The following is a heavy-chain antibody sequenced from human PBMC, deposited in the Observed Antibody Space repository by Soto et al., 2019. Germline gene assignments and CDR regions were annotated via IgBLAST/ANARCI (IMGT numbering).Heavy chain of an antibody. J-gene: IGHJ4*02. CDR3: AREDSSGYSHYFDY. CDR2: IIPILGIT. V-gene: IGHV1-69*08. CDR1: GGTFSSYT. D-gene: IGHD3-22*01. Sequence: QVQLVQSGAEVKKPGSSVKVSCKASGGTFSSYTISWVRQAPGQGLEWMGRIIPILGITNYAQKFQGRVTITADNSTSTAYMELSSLRSEDTAVYYCAREDSSGYSHYFDYWGQGTLVTVSS.